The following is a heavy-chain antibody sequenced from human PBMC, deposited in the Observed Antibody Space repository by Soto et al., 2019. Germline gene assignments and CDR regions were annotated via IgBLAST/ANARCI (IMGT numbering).Heavy chain of an antibody. J-gene: IGHJ6*02. Sequence: ASVKVSCKVSGYTLTELSMHWVRQAPGKGLEWMGGFDPEDGETIYAQKFQGRVTMTEDTSTDTAYMELSSLRSEDTAVYYCASGLLSYYGMDVWGQGTTVPSP. CDR2: FDPEDGET. CDR3: ASGLLSYYGMDV. V-gene: IGHV1-24*01. CDR1: GYTLTELS. D-gene: IGHD2-2*01.